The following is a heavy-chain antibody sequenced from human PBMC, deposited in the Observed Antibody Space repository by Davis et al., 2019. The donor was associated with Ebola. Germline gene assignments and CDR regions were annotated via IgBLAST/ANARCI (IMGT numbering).Heavy chain of an antibody. CDR3: ARGSLGYSYGPRGDY. Sequence: SETLSLTCAVYGGSFSGYYWSWIRQPPGKGLEWIGEINHSGSTNYNPSLKSRVTISVDTSKNQFSLKLSSVTAADTAVYYCARGSLGYSYGPRGDYWGQGTLVTFSS. CDR1: GGSFSGYY. V-gene: IGHV4-34*01. D-gene: IGHD5-18*01. CDR2: INHSGST. J-gene: IGHJ4*02.